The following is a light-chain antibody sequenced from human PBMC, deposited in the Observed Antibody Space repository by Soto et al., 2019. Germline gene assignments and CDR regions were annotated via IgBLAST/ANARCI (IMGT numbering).Light chain of an antibody. V-gene: IGKV3-15*01. CDR1: QSVTSN. CDR3: QQYYNWPPNT. CDR2: GAS. Sequence: IVMTHSPATLSCSPYYRATLSCISIQSVTSNLAWYQQKPGQAPRLLIYGASTRATGIPARFSGSGSGTEFTLTISSLQSEDFAGCFCQQYYNWPPNTSGQGARQEIK. J-gene: IGKJ5*01.